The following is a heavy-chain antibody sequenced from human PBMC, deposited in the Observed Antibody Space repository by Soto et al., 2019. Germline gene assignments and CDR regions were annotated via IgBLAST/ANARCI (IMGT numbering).Heavy chain of an antibody. Sequence: ASVKVSCKASGYTFTSYAMHWVRQAPGQRLEWMGWINAGNGNTKYSQKFQGRVTITRDTSASTAYMELSSLRSEDTAVYYCASEPHSTVTTEGLFDYWGQGTLVTVSS. CDR3: ASEPHSTVTTEGLFDY. CDR2: INAGNGNT. J-gene: IGHJ4*02. CDR1: GYTFTSYA. D-gene: IGHD4-17*01. V-gene: IGHV1-3*01.